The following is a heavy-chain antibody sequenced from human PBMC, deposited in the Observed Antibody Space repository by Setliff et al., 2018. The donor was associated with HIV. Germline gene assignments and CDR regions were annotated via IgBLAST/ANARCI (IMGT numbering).Heavy chain of an antibody. J-gene: IGHJ4*01. CDR1: GGSISSSSYY. V-gene: IGHV4-39*01. Sequence: SETLSLTCTVSGGSISSSSYYWGWIRQPPGKGLEWIGSIYYGGSTHCSPSLKSRVTISVDTSKNQFSLKLSSVTAADTAVYYCASHLPPYSGNFDYWGHGTLVTVSS. CDR2: IYYGGST. D-gene: IGHD1-26*01. CDR3: ASHLPPYSGNFDY.